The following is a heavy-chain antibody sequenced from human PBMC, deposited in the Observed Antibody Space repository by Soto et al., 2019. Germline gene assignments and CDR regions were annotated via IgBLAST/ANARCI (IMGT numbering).Heavy chain of an antibody. D-gene: IGHD6-13*01. V-gene: IGHV4-59*12. CDR1: GGSISSFD. CDR2: IYYSGST. J-gene: IGHJ4*02. Sequence: PSETMSLSCTVSGGSISSFDWSWIRQPPGKGLDWIGYIYYSGSTYYNPSLKSRVTISVDTSKNQFSLKLSSVTAADTAAYYCAREQGIAAAKNFDYWGQGTLVTVSS. CDR3: AREQGIAAAKNFDY.